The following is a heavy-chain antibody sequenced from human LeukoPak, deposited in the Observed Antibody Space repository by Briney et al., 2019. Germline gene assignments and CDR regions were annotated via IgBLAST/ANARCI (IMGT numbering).Heavy chain of an antibody. D-gene: IGHD3-3*01. CDR3: AKGPKGLLRLIAVPFDY. CDR1: GFTFSSYA. J-gene: IGHJ4*02. Sequence: PGGSLRLSCAASGFTFSSYAMSWVRQAPGKGLEWVSAISGSGGSTYYADSVKGRFTISRDNSKNTLYLQMNSLRAEDTAVYYCAKGPKGLLRLIAVPFDYWGQGTLVTVSS. V-gene: IGHV3-23*01. CDR2: ISGSGGST.